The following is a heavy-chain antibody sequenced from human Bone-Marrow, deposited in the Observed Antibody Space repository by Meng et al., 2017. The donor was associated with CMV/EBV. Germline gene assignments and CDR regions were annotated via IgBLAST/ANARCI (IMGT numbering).Heavy chain of an antibody. Sequence: GESLKISCAASGFTFSSYAMHWVRQAPGKGLEWVAVISNDGSNKYYADSVKGRFTISRDNSKNTLYLQMNSLRAEDTAVYYCARDGYYYGSGGPAHIDDWGHGTRVTVSS. CDR2: ISNDGSNK. CDR3: ARDGYYYGSGGPAHIDD. CDR1: GFTFSSYA. D-gene: IGHD3-10*01. J-gene: IGHJ4*01. V-gene: IGHV3-30*04.